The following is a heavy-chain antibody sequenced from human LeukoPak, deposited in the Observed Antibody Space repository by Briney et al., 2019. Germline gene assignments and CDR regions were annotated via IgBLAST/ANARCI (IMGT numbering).Heavy chain of an antibody. Sequence: GGSLRLSCAVSGFTFSRYEMNWVRQATGKGLECVSYISGSGQTIYYADSVRGRFTTSRDNAKNSLLLQMNSLRAEDTAVYYCARYCGGDCYSNPYWGQGTQVTVSS. CDR3: ARYCGGDCYSNPY. CDR1: GFTFSRYE. V-gene: IGHV3-48*03. CDR2: ISGSGQTI. D-gene: IGHD2-21*02. J-gene: IGHJ4*02.